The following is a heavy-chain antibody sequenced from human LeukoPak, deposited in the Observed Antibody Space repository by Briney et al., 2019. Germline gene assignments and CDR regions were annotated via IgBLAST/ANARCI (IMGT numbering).Heavy chain of an antibody. CDR3: ARHRRKGSSSWYFESAYYYYMDV. CDR2: IYPGDSDT. D-gene: IGHD6-13*01. CDR1: GYSFTSYW. V-gene: IGHV5-51*01. J-gene: IGHJ6*03. Sequence: GESLKISCKGSGYSFTSYWIGWVRQMPGKGLEWMGIIYPGDSDTRYSPSFQGQVTISADTSISTAYLQWSSLKASDTAMYYCARHRRKGSSSWYFESAYYYYMDVWGKGTTVTVSS.